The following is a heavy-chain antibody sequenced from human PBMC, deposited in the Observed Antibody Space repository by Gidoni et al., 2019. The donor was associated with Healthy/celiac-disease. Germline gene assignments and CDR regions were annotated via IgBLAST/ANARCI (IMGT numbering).Heavy chain of an antibody. CDR3: ARERAVAGSYFDY. D-gene: IGHD6-19*01. V-gene: IGHV3-21*01. CDR2: ISSSSSYI. J-gene: IGHJ4*02. CDR1: GFTFSSYS. Sequence: EVQLVESWGGLVKRGGSLRLSCAASGFTFSSYSMNLVRQAPGKVLEWVSSISSSSSYIYYADSVKGRFTTSRDNAKNSLYLQMNSLRAEDTAVYYCARERAVAGSYFDYWGQGTLVTVSS.